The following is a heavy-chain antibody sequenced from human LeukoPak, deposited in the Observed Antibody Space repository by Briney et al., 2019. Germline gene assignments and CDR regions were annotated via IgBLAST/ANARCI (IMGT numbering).Heavy chain of an antibody. CDR1: GDTFTSYD. D-gene: IGHD3-3*01. Sequence: AVKVSCKASGDTFTSYDINWVRQATGQGLDWMGWMNPKSGNTGYAQKFQGRVTMTRNTSTSTAYMELSSLRSEDTAVYYCARPGTNFGINWFDPWGQGTLVTVSS. V-gene: IGHV1-8*01. CDR2: MNPKSGNT. CDR3: ARPGTNFGINWFDP. J-gene: IGHJ5*02.